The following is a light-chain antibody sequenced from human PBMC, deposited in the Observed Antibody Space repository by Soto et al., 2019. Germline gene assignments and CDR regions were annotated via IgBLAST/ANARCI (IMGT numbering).Light chain of an antibody. CDR2: EVT. CDR1: SGDIGSYNR. J-gene: IGLJ1*01. V-gene: IGLV2-14*01. CDR3: SSYTNINTRACV. Sequence: SGVAQPASVSGSPGQSITISCTGTSGDIGSYNRVSWYQQHPGKAPKLIIYEVTDRPSGVSNRFSGSKSGNTASLTISGLQAEDEAEYYCSSYTNINTRACVFGTGTKVTVL.